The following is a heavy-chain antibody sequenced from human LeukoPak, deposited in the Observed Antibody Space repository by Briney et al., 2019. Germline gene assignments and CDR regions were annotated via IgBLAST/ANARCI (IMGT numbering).Heavy chain of an antibody. CDR1: GYSISSGYY. D-gene: IGHD3-10*01. Sequence: SETLSLTCTVSGYSISSGYYWGWIRQPPGKGLEWIGSIYHSGSTYYNPSLKSRVTISVDTSKNQFSLKLSSVTAADTAVYYCARVGTQFGDNWFDPWGQGTLVTVSS. J-gene: IGHJ5*02. CDR3: ARVGTQFGDNWFDP. V-gene: IGHV4-38-2*02. CDR2: IYHSGST.